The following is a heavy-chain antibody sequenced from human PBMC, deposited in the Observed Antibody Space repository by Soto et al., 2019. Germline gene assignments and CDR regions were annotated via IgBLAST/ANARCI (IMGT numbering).Heavy chain of an antibody. Sequence: QVQLQESGPGLVKPSETLSLTCTVSGGSIRSYYWSWIRQPPGKGLEWIGYIYYSGSTNYNPSLKSRVTLSVDTSKNQFSLKLSSVTAAETAVYYCARHDIVAVPAVFDSWGQGTLVTVSS. CDR2: IYYSGST. J-gene: IGHJ4*02. V-gene: IGHV4-59*08. D-gene: IGHD2-2*01. CDR1: GGSIRSYY. CDR3: ARHDIVAVPAVFDS.